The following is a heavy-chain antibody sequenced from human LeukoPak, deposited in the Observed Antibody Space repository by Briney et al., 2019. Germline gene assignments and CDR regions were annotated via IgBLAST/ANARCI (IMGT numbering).Heavy chain of an antibody. CDR1: GFTFSSFP. CDR3: AKESPKSCSSTTCSIDY. V-gene: IGHV3-23*01. Sequence: GGSLRLSCAASGFTFSSFPMSWVRQAPGKGLKWVSAISGHGGNTYYADSVKGRFTISRDNSKNTLYLQTNSLRAEDTAVYYCAKESPKSCSSTTCSIDYWGQGTLVTVSS. D-gene: IGHD2-2*01. CDR2: ISGHGGNT. J-gene: IGHJ4*02.